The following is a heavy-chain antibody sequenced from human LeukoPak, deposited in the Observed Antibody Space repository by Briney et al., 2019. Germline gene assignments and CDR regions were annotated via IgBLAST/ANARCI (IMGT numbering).Heavy chain of an antibody. D-gene: IGHD4-17*01. V-gene: IGHV4-4*02. CDR2: IYHSGSP. CDR1: GGSISSNNW. CDR3: ARSNDYGDYPFDY. Sequence: SETLSLTCAVSGGSISSNNWWGWVRQPPGKGLEWIGEIYHSGSPNYNPSLKSRVTISVDKSRNHFSLNLSSVTAADTAVYYCARSNDYGDYPFDYWGQGTLVTVSS. J-gene: IGHJ4*02.